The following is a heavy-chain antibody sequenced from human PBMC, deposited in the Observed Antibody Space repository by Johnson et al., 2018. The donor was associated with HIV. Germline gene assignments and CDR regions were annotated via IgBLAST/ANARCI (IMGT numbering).Heavy chain of an antibody. Sequence: VQLVESGGGLVQPGGSLRLSCAASGFIFSNAWMTWVRQAPGKGLEWVGRIKGKTDGGTTDYAAPVKGRFTIPRSESKNTLYLQMNSLKIEDTAVYYCARSRDCSGGSCPDGFDIWGQGTKVIVSS. D-gene: IGHD2-15*01. CDR3: ARSRDCSGGSCPDGFDI. CDR1: GFIFSNAW. J-gene: IGHJ3*02. CDR2: IKGKTDGGTT. V-gene: IGHV3-15*01.